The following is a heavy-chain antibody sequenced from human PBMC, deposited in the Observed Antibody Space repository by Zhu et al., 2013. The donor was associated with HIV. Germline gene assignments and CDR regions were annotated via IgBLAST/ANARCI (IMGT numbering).Heavy chain of an antibody. Sequence: QVQLVQSGAEVKKPGASVKVSCKASGYTFTSYAMHWVRQAPGQGLEWMGWISAYNGNTNYAQKLQGRVTMTTDTSTSTAYMELRSLRSDDTAVYYCARWKEQWLGDDAFDIWGQGTMVTVSS. V-gene: IGHV1-18*01. CDR3: ARWKEQWLGDDAFDI. CDR1: GYTFTSYA. D-gene: IGHD6-19*01. CDR2: ISAYNGNT. J-gene: IGHJ3*02.